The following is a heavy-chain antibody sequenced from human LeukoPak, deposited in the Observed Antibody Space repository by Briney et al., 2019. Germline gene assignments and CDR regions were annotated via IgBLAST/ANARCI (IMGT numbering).Heavy chain of an antibody. V-gene: IGHV4-59*01. D-gene: IGHD6-13*01. CDR2: IYYSGST. CDR3: ARDPRSAGYDH. CDR1: GGSISSYY. J-gene: IGHJ4*02. Sequence: SETLSLTCTVSGGSISSYYWSWIRHPPGKGLEWIGYIYYSGSTNYNPSLKSRVTISVDTSKNQFSLKLSSVTAADTAVYYCARDPRSAGYDHWGQGTLVTVSS.